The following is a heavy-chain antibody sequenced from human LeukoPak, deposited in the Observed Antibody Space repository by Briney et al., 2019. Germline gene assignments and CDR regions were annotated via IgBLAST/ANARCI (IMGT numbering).Heavy chain of an antibody. V-gene: IGHV3-48*03. J-gene: IGHJ6*02. CDR1: GFTFSSYE. Sequence: GGSLRFSCAASGFTFSSYEMNWVRQAPGKGLEWVSYISSSGSTIYYADSVKGRFTISRDNAKNSLYLQMNSLRAEDTAVYYCSRSGRRRQNYYYCYGMDVWGQGTTVTVSS. CDR2: ISSSGSTI. D-gene: IGHD1-26*01. CDR3: SRSGRRRQNYYYCYGMDV.